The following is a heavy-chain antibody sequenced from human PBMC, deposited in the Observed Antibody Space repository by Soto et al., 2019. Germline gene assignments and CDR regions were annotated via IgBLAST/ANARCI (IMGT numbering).Heavy chain of an antibody. CDR2: IYWDDDN. J-gene: IGHJ4*02. D-gene: IGHD6-19*01. CDR1: GFSLTSTAVG. Sequence: QITLKESGPPLVKPTQTLTLTCSFSGFSLTSTAVGVNWIRQPPGKALEWLALIYWDDDNHFSPSLKRRLSVTKDTSKNQAVLTMTNMDPVDTATYYCAHGSGWLSDYWGQGILVTVSS. CDR3: AHGSGWLSDY. V-gene: IGHV2-5*02.